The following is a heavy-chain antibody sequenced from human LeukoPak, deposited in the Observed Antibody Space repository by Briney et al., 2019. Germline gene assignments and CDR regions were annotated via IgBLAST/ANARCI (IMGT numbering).Heavy chain of an antibody. D-gene: IGHD2/OR15-2a*01. CDR1: GYTFTSYY. CDR3: ARDRRIGYFDL. V-gene: IGHV1-46*01. Sequence: ASVKVSCKASGYTFTSYYMHWVRQAPGQGLEWMRIINPSGGSTSYAQKFQGRVTMTRDTSTSTDYMELSSLRSEDTAVYYCARDRRIGYFDLWGRGTLVTVSS. J-gene: IGHJ2*01. CDR2: INPSGGST.